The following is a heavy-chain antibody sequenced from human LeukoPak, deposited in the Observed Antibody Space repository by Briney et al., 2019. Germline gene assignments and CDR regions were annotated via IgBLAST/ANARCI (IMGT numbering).Heavy chain of an antibody. J-gene: IGHJ4*02. CDR3: AGEYSSGWYMGSPDY. D-gene: IGHD6-19*01. Sequence: ASVKVSCKASGYTFTSYAMHWVRQAPGQRLEWMGWMNACNGNTKNSQKFQGRVTITRDTSASTAYMELSSLRSEDTAVYYCAGEYSSGWYMGSPDYWGQGTPVTVSS. V-gene: IGHV1-3*01. CDR2: MNACNGNT. CDR1: GYTFTSYA.